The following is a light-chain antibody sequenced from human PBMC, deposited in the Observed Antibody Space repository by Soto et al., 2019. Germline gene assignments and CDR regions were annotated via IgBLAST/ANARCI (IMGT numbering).Light chain of an antibody. V-gene: IGLV1-40*01. CDR3: QSQEV. J-gene: IGLJ2*01. CDR2: GNS. CDR1: SSNIGAGYD. Sequence: QSALTQPPSVSGAPGQRVTISCTGSSSNIGAGYDVHWYQQLPGTAPKLLIYGNSNPPSGVPDRFSGSKSGTSASLAITGLQAEDEADYYCQSQEVFGGGTKLTVL.